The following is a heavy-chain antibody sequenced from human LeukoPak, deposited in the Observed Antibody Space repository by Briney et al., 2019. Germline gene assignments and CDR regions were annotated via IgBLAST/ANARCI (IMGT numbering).Heavy chain of an antibody. V-gene: IGHV4-59*03. CDR1: GDFSGDSITIYY. Sequence: PSETLSLTCTVSGDFSGDSITIYYWSWVRQPPGKGPQWIGHISYTVTTNYNPSLKSRVTMSFDTSKNQYSLMLRSVTASDTAVYFFVGARNQYYLDYWGQGNLVAVSS. CDR2: ISYTVTT. CDR3: VGARNQYYLDY. D-gene: IGHD3-16*01. J-gene: IGHJ4*02.